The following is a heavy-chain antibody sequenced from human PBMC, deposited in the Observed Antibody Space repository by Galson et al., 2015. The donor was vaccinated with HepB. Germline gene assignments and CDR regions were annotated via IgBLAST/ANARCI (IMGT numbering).Heavy chain of an antibody. J-gene: IGHJ4*02. CDR3: VRHPGRGSVGYAFDL. D-gene: IGHD5-12*01. V-gene: IGHV4-59*08. CDR1: QGSINDYY. CDR2: IYYNGDT. Sequence: ETLSLTCSVSQGSINDYYWSWIRQSPGNRLEWIGYIYYNGDTTYNPSLGYRVGMSVDRSINQVSLGLTSVTAADTAVYYCVRHPGRGSVGYAFDLWGQGTLVTVSA.